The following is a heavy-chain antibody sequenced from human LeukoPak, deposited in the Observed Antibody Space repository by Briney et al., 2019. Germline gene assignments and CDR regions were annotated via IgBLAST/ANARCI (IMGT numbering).Heavy chain of an antibody. D-gene: IGHD1-1*01. CDR1: GYTFTSYW. J-gene: IGHJ4*01. CDR3: AKTGLASTGTSNFFDY. V-gene: IGHV5-51*01. Sequence: GESLKISCKGSGYTFTSYWIGWVRQMPGRGLEWMGIIYPGDSDTRYSPSFQGQVTISADKSINTAYLQWSSLKASDTAMYYCAKTGLASTGTSNFFDYWGHGTLVTVSS. CDR2: IYPGDSDT.